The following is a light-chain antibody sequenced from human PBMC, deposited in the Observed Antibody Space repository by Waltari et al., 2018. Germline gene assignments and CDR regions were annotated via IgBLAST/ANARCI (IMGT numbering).Light chain of an antibody. V-gene: IGKV4-1*01. CDR3: QQFYSTPYT. J-gene: IGKJ2*01. CDR2: WAS. Sequence: DIVMTQSPDSLAVSLGERATINCQSSQSVLYRSNNLNYLSWYQQKPGQPPKLLIYWASTRESGVPDRFSGSGSGTDFTLTISSLQAEDVAVYYCQQFYSTPYTFGQGTKLEIK. CDR1: QSVLYRSNNLNY.